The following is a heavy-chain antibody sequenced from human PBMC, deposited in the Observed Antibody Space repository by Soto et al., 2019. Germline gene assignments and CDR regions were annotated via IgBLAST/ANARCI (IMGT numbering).Heavy chain of an antibody. Sequence: PGGSLRLSCAASGFTFSSYSMNWVRQAPGKGLEWVSSISSSSSYIYYADSVKGRFTISRDNAKNSLYLQMNSLRAEDTAVYYCARDSSIAAAGTESSYYYYYMDVWGKGTTVTVSS. CDR2: ISSSSSYI. D-gene: IGHD6-13*01. V-gene: IGHV3-21*01. CDR3: ARDSSIAAAGTESSYYYYYMDV. CDR1: GFTFSSYS. J-gene: IGHJ6*03.